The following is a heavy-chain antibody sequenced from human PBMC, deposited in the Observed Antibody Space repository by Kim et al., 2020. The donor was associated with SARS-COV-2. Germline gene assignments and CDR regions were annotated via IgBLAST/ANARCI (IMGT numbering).Heavy chain of an antibody. Sequence: SETLSLTCTVSGGSISSSSYYWGWIRQPPGKGLEWIGSIYYSGSTYYNPSLKSRVTISVDTSKNQFSLKLSSVTAADTAVYYCARQAAREYSSVSDSGAFDIWVQGTMVTVSS. CDR1: GGSISSSSYY. CDR2: IYYSGST. D-gene: IGHD6-6*01. CDR3: ARQAAREYSSVSDSGAFDI. J-gene: IGHJ3*02. V-gene: IGHV4-39*01.